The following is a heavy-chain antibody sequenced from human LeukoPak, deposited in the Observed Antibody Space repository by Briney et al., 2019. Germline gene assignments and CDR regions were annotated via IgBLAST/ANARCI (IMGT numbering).Heavy chain of an antibody. CDR1: GFTFSRLW. J-gene: IGHJ4*02. V-gene: IGHV3-7*01. CDR2: IKQDGSEK. CDR3: ATPGVAARDY. D-gene: IGHD6-6*01. Sequence: PGGSLRLSCAASGFTFSRLWMTWVRQAPGKGLEWVANIKQDGSEKYYVDSVKGRFTISRDNAKNSLYLQMNSLRAEDTAVYYCATPGVAARDYWGQGTLVTVSS.